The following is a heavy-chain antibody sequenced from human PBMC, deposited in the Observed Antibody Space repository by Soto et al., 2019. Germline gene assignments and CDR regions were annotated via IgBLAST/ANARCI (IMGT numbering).Heavy chain of an antibody. CDR2: IYYSGST. Sequence: QVRLEESGPGLVKPSETLSLICSVSGGSVNNANYFXXWIRXHPENGLEWIGYIYYSGSTRYNPSFKTRATLSIDTSKNQFSLRLNSVTVADTAVYFCARDADYGGSRGGMDVWGRGTTVTVSS. V-gene: IGHV4-31*03. CDR3: ARDADYGGSRGGMDV. CDR1: GGSVNNANYF. J-gene: IGHJ6*02. D-gene: IGHD4-17*01.